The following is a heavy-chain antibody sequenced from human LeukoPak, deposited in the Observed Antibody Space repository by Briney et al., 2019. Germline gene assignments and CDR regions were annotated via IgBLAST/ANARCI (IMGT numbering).Heavy chain of an antibody. V-gene: IGHV3-11*01. J-gene: IGHJ4*02. Sequence: NPGGSLRLSCAASGFTFSDYYMSWIRQAPRKGLEWISSISSSGSVIYYADSVKGRFTISRDNAKNSLYLQMNSLRTDDTAVYYCARSGGNYVAYWGQGTLVTVSS. CDR1: GFTFSDYY. CDR3: ARSGGNYVAY. CDR2: ISSSGSVI. D-gene: IGHD3-16*01.